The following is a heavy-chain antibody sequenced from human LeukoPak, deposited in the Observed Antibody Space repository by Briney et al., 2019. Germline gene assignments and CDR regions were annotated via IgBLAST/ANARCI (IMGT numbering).Heavy chain of an antibody. D-gene: IGHD1-26*01. CDR2: IYYSGST. V-gene: IGHV4-39*01. CDR1: GGSISSSSYY. CDR3: ARRMRSGSYFDY. J-gene: IGHJ4*02. Sequence: PSETLSLTCTVSGGSISSSSYYWGWIRQPPGKGLEWIGSIYYSGSTYYNPSLKSRVTISVETPKNQFSLKLSSVTAADTAGYYCARRMRSGSYFDYWGQGTLVTVSS.